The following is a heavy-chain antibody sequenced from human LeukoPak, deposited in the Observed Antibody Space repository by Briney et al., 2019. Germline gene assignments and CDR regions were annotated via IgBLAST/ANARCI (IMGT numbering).Heavy chain of an antibody. Sequence: TSETLSLTRTVSGGSISSGAYYWSWVRQHPGKGLEWIGYIHYSGSTYYNPSLKSRTFISIDSSKNRFSLNLSSVTAADTAVYYCARRGGYDFWNYWGQGTLVTVSS. CDR3: ARRGGYDFWNY. CDR2: IHYSGST. CDR1: GGSISSGAYY. J-gene: IGHJ4*02. D-gene: IGHD3-3*01. V-gene: IGHV4-31*03.